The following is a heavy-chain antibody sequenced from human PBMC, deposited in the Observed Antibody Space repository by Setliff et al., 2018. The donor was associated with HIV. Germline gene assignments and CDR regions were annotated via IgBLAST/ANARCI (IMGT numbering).Heavy chain of an antibody. V-gene: IGHV4-34*01. D-gene: IGHD3-3*01. J-gene: IGHJ4*02. CDR2: INHSGST. Sequence: PSETLSLTCAVYGGSFSGYYWSWIRQPPGKGLEWIGEINHSGSTNFNPSLKSRVTISVDTPKNHFSLKVTSMTAADTAIYYCLRARAEWVELHSVPSYFDYWGQGTLVTVSS. CDR1: GGSFSGYY. CDR3: LRARAEWVELHSVPSYFDY.